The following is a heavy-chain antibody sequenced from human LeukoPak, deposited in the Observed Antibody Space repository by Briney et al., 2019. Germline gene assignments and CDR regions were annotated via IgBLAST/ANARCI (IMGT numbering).Heavy chain of an antibody. J-gene: IGHJ3*02. CDR1: GFTFSTYW. CDR2: IKQDGSEK. D-gene: IGHD3-3*01. V-gene: IGHV3-7*01. Sequence: GGSLRLSCAASGFTFSTYWMSWVRQAPGKGLEWVANIKQDGSEKYYVDSVKGRFTLSRDNAKNSLYLQMNSLRAEDTAVYYCARSYYDFWSGYFDAFDIWGQGTMVTVSS. CDR3: ARSYYDFWSGYFDAFDI.